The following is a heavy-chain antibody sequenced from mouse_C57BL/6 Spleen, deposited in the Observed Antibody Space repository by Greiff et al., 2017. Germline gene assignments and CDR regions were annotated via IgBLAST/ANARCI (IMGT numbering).Heavy chain of an antibody. J-gene: IGHJ2*01. D-gene: IGHD1-1*01. CDR3: ARGVYYYGSSYETNFDY. Sequence: EVQLQQSGPELVKPGASVKISCKASGYTFTDYYMNWVKQSHGKSLEWIGDINPNNGGTSYNQKFKGKATLTVDKSSSTAYMELRSLTSEDSAVYYCARGVYYYGSSYETNFDYWGQGTTLRVAS. V-gene: IGHV1-26*01. CDR2: INPNNGGT. CDR1: GYTFTDYY.